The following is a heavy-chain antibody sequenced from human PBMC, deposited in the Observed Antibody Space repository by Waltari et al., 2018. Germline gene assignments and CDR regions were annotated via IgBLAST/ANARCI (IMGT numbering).Heavy chain of an antibody. CDR3: ARLDFWSGYYDY. CDR2: IYYSGST. D-gene: IGHD3-3*01. J-gene: IGHJ4*02. CDR1: GGSISSSSYY. V-gene: IGHV4-39*01. Sequence: QLQLQESGPGLVKPSETLSITCTVSGGSISSSSYYWGWIRQPPGKGLEWIGSIYYSGSTYYNPSLKSRVTISVDTSKNQFSLKLSSVTAADTAVYYCARLDFWSGYYDYWGQGTLVTVSS.